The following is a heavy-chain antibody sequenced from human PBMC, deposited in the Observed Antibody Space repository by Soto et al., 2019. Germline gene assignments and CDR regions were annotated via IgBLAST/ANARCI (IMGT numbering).Heavy chain of an antibody. Sequence: QVQLQESGPGLVKPSQTLSLTCTVSGGSISSAAYYWSWIRQHPGKGLEWIGYISHSGSTYYAPSRKSRVIISADKSKNQFSLNLTSGTAADTAVYYCAREYTYGSNFFDCWGQGALVTVSS. V-gene: IGHV4-31*03. CDR2: ISHSGST. J-gene: IGHJ4*02. CDR1: GGSISSAAYY. D-gene: IGHD5-18*01. CDR3: AREYTYGSNFFDC.